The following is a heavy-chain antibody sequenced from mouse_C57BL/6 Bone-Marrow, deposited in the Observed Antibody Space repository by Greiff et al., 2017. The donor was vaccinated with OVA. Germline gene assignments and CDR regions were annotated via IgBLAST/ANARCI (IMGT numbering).Heavy chain of an antibody. CDR2: ISDGGSYT. CDR1: GFTFSSYA. D-gene: IGHD1-1*01. CDR3: ARDRKVVAHFDY. Sequence: EVQLQESGGGLVKPGGSLKLSCAASGFTFSSYAMSWVRQTPEKRLEWVATISDGGSYTYYPDNVKGRFTISRDNAKNNLYLQMSHLKSEDTAMYYCARDRKVVAHFDYWGQGTTLTVAS. J-gene: IGHJ2*01. V-gene: IGHV5-4*01.